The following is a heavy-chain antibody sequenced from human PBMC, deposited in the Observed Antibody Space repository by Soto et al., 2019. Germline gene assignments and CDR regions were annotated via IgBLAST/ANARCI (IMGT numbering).Heavy chain of an antibody. CDR3: ARVAAMIAGGFDY. V-gene: IGHV3-30-3*01. D-gene: IGHD2-21*01. CDR2: ISSGGTNT. CDR1: GFTFSNYA. Sequence: QVQLVESGGGVVQPGRSLRLSCAASGFTFSNYAMHWVRQAPGKGLEWVAIISSGGTNTYYADSVKGRFTISRDNSQNALFMEVNSLRPEDTAVYYCARVAAMIAGGFDYWGQGTFVTVSS. J-gene: IGHJ4*02.